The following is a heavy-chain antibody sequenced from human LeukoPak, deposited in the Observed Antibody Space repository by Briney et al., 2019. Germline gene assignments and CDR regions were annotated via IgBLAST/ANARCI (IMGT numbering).Heavy chain of an antibody. D-gene: IGHD3-16*02. V-gene: IGHV4-34*01. Sequence: SETLSLTCAVYGGSFSGYYWSWIRQPPGKGLEWIGEINHSGSTNYNPFLKSRVTISVDTSKNQFSLKLSSVTAVDTAVYYCARGEIGYDYVWGSYRPRHYFDYWGQGTLVTVSS. CDR1: GGSFSGYY. CDR3: ARGEIGYDYVWGSYRPRHYFDY. CDR2: INHSGST. J-gene: IGHJ4*02.